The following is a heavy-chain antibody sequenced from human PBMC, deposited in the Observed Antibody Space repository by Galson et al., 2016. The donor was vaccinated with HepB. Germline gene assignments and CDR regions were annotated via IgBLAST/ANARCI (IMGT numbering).Heavy chain of an antibody. Sequence: SLRLSCAASGFTFVDYAMGWCRQAPGKGLEWIGYIGGKTYGVTIRYAASVKGRFTISRDDSKNIAYLQMDSLNAEDTAIYYCVADHGGFDAHDFWGQGTLVTVSS. CDR2: IGGKTYGVTI. J-gene: IGHJ4*02. V-gene: IGHV3-49*03. CDR3: VADHGGFDAHDF. CDR1: GFTFVDYA. D-gene: IGHD4-23*01.